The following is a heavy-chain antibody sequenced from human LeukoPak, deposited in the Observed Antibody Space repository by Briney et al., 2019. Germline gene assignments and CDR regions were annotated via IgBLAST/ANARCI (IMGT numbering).Heavy chain of an antibody. J-gene: IGHJ4*02. CDR2: IYYSGST. Sequence: SETLSLTCSVSGGSISSSNWSWIRQPPGKGLEWIGYIYYSGSTNYSPSLKSRVTISVDTSKNQFSLKLSSVTAADTAVYYCARGEWELLRGGLFFDYWGQGTLVTVSS. CDR1: GGSISSSN. CDR3: ARGEWELLRGGLFFDY. V-gene: IGHV4-59*01. D-gene: IGHD1-26*01.